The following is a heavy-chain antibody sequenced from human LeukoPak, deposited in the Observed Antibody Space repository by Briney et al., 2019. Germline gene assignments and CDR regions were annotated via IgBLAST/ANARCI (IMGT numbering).Heavy chain of an antibody. CDR2: IYYRGST. D-gene: IGHD3-3*01. CDR3: ARPAWGGLDAFDI. J-gene: IGHJ3*02. Sequence: SETLSLTCTVSGGSISSFYCSWIRQPPGKGLEWIGYIYYRGSTNYNPSLKSRVDTSVDTSKNQFSLKLSSVTAADTAVYYCARPAWGGLDAFDIWGQGTLVTVSS. V-gene: IGHV4-59*08. CDR1: GGSISSFY.